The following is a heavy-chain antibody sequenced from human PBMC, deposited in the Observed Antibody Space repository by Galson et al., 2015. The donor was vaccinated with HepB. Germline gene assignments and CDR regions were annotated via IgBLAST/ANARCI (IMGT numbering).Heavy chain of an antibody. V-gene: IGHV3-30*18. CDR1: GFTFSTYG. J-gene: IGHJ4*02. CDR3: AKAMGGHFDY. Sequence: SLRLSCAASGFTFSTYGMHWVRQAPGKGLEWVAVISKDGSNKYYADSVKGRFTISRDNSKNTLYLQMNSLSAEDTAIYHCAKAMGGHFDYWGQGSLVTVSS. CDR2: ISKDGSNK. D-gene: IGHD2-15*01.